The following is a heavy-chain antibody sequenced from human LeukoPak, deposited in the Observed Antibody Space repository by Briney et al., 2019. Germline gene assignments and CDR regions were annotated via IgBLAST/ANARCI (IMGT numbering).Heavy chain of an antibody. CDR2: IIPIFGTA. J-gene: IGHJ5*02. CDR1: GGTFSSYA. D-gene: IGHD6-19*01. V-gene: IGHV1-69*13. CDR3: ARDVGRSSGWSTGWFDP. Sequence: SVKVSCKASGGTFSSYAISWVRQAPGQGLEWMGGIIPIFGTANYAQKFQGRVTITADESTSTAYMELSSLRSEDTAVYYCARDVGRSSGWSTGWFDPWGQGTLVTVSS.